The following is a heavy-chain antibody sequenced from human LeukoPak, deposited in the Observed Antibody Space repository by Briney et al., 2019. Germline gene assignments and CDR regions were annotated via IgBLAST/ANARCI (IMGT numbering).Heavy chain of an antibody. CDR1: GFTFSTYC. CDR2: INPSGSAT. D-gene: IGHD1-1*01. Sequence: ASVKVSCKASGFTFSTYCMHWLRQAPGQGPEWMGVINPSGSATVYAQKFQGRVNMTRDTSTSTVYMELSSLTSDDTAVYYCARVGYDFDDWGQGTLVSVSS. J-gene: IGHJ4*02. CDR3: ARVGYDFDD. V-gene: IGHV1-46*01.